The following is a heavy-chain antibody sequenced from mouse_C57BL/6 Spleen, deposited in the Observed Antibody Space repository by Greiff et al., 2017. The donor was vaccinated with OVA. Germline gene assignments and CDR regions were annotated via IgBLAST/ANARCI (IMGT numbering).Heavy chain of an antibody. CDR2: ISYDGSN. CDR1: GYSITSGYY. CDR3: ARDPLA. J-gene: IGHJ3*01. Sequence: EVKLQQSGPGLVKPSQSLSLTCSVTGYSITSGYYWNWIRQFPGNKLEWMGYISYDGSNNYNPSLKNRISITRDTSKNQFFLKLNSVTTEDTATYYCARDPLAWGQGTLVTVSA. V-gene: IGHV3-6*01.